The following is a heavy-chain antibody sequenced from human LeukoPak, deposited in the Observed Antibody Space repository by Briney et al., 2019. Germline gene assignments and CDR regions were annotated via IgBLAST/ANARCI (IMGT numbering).Heavy chain of an antibody. CDR2: IKPNSGGT. Sequence: ASAKVSCEASGYTFTGYYMYWVRQVPEQGLEWMGWIKPNSGGTKYAQKFQGRVTMTRDTSITTAYMELSRLRSDDTAVYYCARAGHYDFNWFDPWGQGALVSVSS. CDR3: ARAGHYDFNWFDP. CDR1: GYTFTGYY. D-gene: IGHD2/OR15-2a*01. V-gene: IGHV1-2*02. J-gene: IGHJ5*02.